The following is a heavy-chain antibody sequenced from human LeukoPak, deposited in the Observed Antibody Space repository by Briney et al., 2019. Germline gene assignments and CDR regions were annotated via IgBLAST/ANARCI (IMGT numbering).Heavy chain of an antibody. CDR2: IYPGDSDT. Sequence: GESLKISCKGSGYSFTSYWIGWVRQMPGKGLEWMGIIYPGDSDTRYSPSFQGQVTISANKSISTAYLQWSSLKASDTAMYYCARQDCGGDCYSGIPDYWGQGTLVTVSS. J-gene: IGHJ4*02. CDR3: ARQDCGGDCYSGIPDY. V-gene: IGHV5-51*01. D-gene: IGHD2-21*02. CDR1: GYSFTSYW.